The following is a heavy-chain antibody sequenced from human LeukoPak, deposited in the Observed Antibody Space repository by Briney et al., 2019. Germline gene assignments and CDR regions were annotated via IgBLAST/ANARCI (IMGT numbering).Heavy chain of an antibody. V-gene: IGHV3-7*04. CDR3: ARDDDGNRWYGDY. CDR2: IKEGGSEK. J-gene: IGHJ4*02. Sequence: GGSLRLSCSASGFTFGIYGVSWVRQAPGKGLEWVAYIKEGGSEKFYVDSVECRFTLSRDNAKNSRFLQMNRLRAEETAVYYCARDDDGNRWYGDYWGQGTLVTVSS. D-gene: IGHD3-10*01. CDR1: GFTFGIYG.